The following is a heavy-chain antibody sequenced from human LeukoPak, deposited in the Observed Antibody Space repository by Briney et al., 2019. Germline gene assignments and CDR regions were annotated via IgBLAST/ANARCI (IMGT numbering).Heavy chain of an antibody. D-gene: IGHD2-15*01. CDR3: ASRKVVNYFDY. CDR1: GGSISSSSSY. CDR2: IYYSGST. V-gene: IGHV4-39*07. Sequence: PSETLSLTCTVSGGSISSSSSYWGWIRQPPGKGLEWIGNIYYSGSTYYNPSLKSRVTISVDTSKNQFSLRLNSVTAADTAVYYCASRKVVNYFDYWGQGTLVTVSS. J-gene: IGHJ4*02.